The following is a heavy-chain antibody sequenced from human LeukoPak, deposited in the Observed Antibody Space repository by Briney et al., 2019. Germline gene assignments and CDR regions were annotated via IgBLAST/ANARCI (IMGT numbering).Heavy chain of an antibody. CDR1: GGSINNYY. D-gene: IGHD1-26*01. V-gene: IGHV4-59*01. Sequence: SETLSLTCTVSGGSINNYYWTWIRQPPGKGLDWIGYIYYSVTTNYNPSLKSRVTISVDTSKNQFSLNLSPVTAADTAVYYCARAGANRGSYWLIDYWGQGTLVTVSS. J-gene: IGHJ4*02. CDR3: ARAGANRGSYWLIDY. CDR2: IYYSVTT.